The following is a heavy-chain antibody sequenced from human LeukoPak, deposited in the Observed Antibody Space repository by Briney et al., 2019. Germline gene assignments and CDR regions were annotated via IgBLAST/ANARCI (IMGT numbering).Heavy chain of an antibody. CDR2: IYPGDSET. J-gene: IGHJ4*02. CDR3: ARLDSRSWYRYFDY. D-gene: IGHD6-13*01. CDR1: GYSFTTYW. Sequence: GESLKISCKGSGYSFTTYWIAWVRQMPGKGLEWMGIIYPGDSETRYSPSFQGQVTISADKSISTAYLQWSTLKAADTAMYYCARLDSRSWYRYFDYWGQGTLVTVSS. V-gene: IGHV5-51*01.